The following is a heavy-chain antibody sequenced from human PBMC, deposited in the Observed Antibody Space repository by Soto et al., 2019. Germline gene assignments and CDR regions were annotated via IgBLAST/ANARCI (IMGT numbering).Heavy chain of an antibody. CDR3: ASMIGDPVLSFDS. CDR1: GGSISSYY. D-gene: IGHD3-10*02. J-gene: IGHJ5*01. V-gene: IGHV4-59*01. CDR2: IFYSGST. Sequence: QVQLQESGPGLVKPSETLSLTCTVSGGSISSYYWSWIRQPPGKGLEWIGFIFYSGSTSYNPSLKSRVTISLDTSEYQFSLKLNSVTAADTAVYYCASMIGDPVLSFDSWGQGTLVVVSS.